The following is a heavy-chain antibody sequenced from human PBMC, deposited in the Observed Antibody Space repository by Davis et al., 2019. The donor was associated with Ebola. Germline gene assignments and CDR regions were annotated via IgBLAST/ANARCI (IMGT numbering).Heavy chain of an antibody. V-gene: IGHV3-7*03. CDR3: ARNKLGVIGFDV. J-gene: IGHJ3*01. CDR2: IKEDGSVK. D-gene: IGHD3-10*01. Sequence: GESLKISCAVSGFTFSNYWMSWVRQAPGKGLEWVAHIKEDGSVKSYVDSVKGRFTISRDNARNSLYLQINSLSAEDTAVYYCARNKLGVIGFDVWGQVTMVTVSS. CDR1: GFTFSNYW.